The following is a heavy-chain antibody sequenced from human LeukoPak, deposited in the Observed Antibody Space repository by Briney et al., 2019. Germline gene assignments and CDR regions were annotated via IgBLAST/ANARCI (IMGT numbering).Heavy chain of an antibody. V-gene: IGHV4-34*01. CDR3: ARGDFWSGDLIQH. Sequence: GSLRLSCAASGFTVSSNYMSWIRQPPGKGLEWIGEINHSGSTIYNPSLKSRVTISVDTAKNQFSLKLSSVTAADTAVYYCARGDFWSGDLIQHWGQGTLVTVSS. CDR1: GFTVSSNY. CDR2: INHSGST. J-gene: IGHJ1*01. D-gene: IGHD3-3*01.